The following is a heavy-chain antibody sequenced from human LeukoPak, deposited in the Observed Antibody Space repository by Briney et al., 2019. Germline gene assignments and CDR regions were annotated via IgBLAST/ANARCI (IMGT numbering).Heavy chain of an antibody. Sequence: GGSLRLSCAPSGFTVTDYYMSWVRQAPGKGLEWVSVVYMAGSTYYAHSVRGRFTVSRDTSKNTVYLQMNSLRVEDTAVYYCARNSDILTESYGAFDMWGQGTMVTVSS. D-gene: IGHD3-9*01. J-gene: IGHJ3*02. CDR1: GFTVTDYY. CDR2: VYMAGST. V-gene: IGHV3-53*01. CDR3: ARNSDILTESYGAFDM.